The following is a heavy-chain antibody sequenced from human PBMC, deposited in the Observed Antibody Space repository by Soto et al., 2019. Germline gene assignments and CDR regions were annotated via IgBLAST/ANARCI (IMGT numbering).Heavy chain of an antibody. V-gene: IGHV4-59*08. CDR1: GGSISSYY. CDR3: ARRYGSSFDY. CDR2: IYYSGST. Sequence: QVQLQESAPGLVKPSETLSLTCTVSGGSISSYYWSWIRQPPGKGLEWIGYIYYSGSTNYNPSLKSRVTISVETSKNRFSLQLSSVTAADTAVYYSARRYGSSFDYWGQGTLVTVSS. D-gene: IGHD6-13*01. J-gene: IGHJ4*02.